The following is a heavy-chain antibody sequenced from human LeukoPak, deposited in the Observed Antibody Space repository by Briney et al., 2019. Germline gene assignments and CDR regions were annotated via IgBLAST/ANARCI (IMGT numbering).Heavy chain of an antibody. CDR2: INGAGTTT. V-gene: IGHV3-74*01. Sequence: PGGSLRLSCAASGFTFSSYWMHWVRQAPGKGLVWVSRINGAGTTTTYADSMKGRFTISRDNAKNTLYLQMNSLRAEDTALYYCVRDRAVAGTEDFYFDYWGEGTLVTVSS. J-gene: IGHJ4*02. D-gene: IGHD6-19*01. CDR1: GFTFSSYW. CDR3: VRDRAVAGTEDFYFDY.